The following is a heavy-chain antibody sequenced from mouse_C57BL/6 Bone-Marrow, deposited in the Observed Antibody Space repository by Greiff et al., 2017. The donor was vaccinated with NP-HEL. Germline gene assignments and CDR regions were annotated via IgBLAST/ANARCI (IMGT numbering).Heavy chain of an antibody. D-gene: IGHD1-1*01. CDR2: IHPNSGST. Sequence: QVQLQQPGAELVKPGASVKLSCKASGYTFTSYWMHWVKQRPGQGLEWIGMIHPNSGSTNYNEKFKSKATLTVDKSSSTAYMQLSSLTSEDSAVYDCARPNCGSSPYWYFDVWGTGTTVTVSS. J-gene: IGHJ1*03. CDR1: GYTFTSYW. V-gene: IGHV1-64*01. CDR3: ARPNCGSSPYWYFDV.